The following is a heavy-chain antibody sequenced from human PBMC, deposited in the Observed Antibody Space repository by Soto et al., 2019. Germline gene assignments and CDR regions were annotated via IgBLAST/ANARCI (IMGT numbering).Heavy chain of an antibody. Sequence: ASVKVSCKASGGTFSSYAISWVRQAPGQGLEWMGGIIPIFGTANYAQKFQGRVTITADESTSTAYMELSSLRYEDTAVYYCAIFDFLTGTGRGYYYYGMGVRGQGTTVTVSS. CDR2: IIPIFGTA. D-gene: IGHD3-9*01. CDR1: GGTFSSYA. CDR3: AIFDFLTGTGRGYYYYGMGV. V-gene: IGHV1-69*13. J-gene: IGHJ6*02.